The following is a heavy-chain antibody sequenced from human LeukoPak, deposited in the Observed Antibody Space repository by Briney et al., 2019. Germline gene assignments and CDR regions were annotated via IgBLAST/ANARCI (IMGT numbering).Heavy chain of an antibody. V-gene: IGHV3-48*01. J-gene: IGHJ4*02. CDR3: AKDRGNDYGVFDY. CDR1: GFIFSSYS. D-gene: IGHD4-17*01. CDR2: ISSGSGTT. Sequence: GGSLRLSCAASGFIFSSYSMNWVRQTPGKGLEWISYISSGSGTTYYGDSVQGGFITSRDNAKNSLHLQMNSLRAEDTGVYYCAKDRGNDYGVFDYWGQGILVTVSS.